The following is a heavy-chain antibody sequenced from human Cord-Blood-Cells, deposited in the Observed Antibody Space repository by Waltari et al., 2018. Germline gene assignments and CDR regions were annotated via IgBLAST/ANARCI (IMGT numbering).Heavy chain of an antibody. Sequence: QVQLQQWGAGRLKPSETLSLTCAVYGGSFSGYYWSWIRKPPGKGLEWIGEINHSGSTNYNPSLKSRVTISVDTSKNQFSLKLSSVTAADTAVYYCARGELIAAAYYFDYWGQGTLVTVSS. CDR2: INHSGST. V-gene: IGHV4-34*01. J-gene: IGHJ4*02. CDR3: ARGELIAAAYYFDY. CDR1: GGSFSGYY. D-gene: IGHD6-13*01.